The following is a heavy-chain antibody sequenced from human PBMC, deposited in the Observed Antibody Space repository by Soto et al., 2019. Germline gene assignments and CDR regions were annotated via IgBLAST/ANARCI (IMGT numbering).Heavy chain of an antibody. CDR2: IKQDGSEK. CDR3: ARDVQRIQDY. Sequence: GVPLTLSRAATNSTISSYWMSWVRQAPGKGLEWVANIKQDGSEKYYVDSVKGRFTISRDNAKNSLYLQMNSLRAEDTAVYYCARDVQRIQDYWGQGT. D-gene: IGHD1-1*01. CDR1: NSTISSYW. V-gene: IGHV3-7*04. J-gene: IGHJ4*02.